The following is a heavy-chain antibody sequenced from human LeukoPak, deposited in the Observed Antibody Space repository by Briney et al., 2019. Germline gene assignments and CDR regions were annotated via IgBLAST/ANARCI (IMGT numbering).Heavy chain of an antibody. J-gene: IGHJ5*02. CDR1: GGSISSSRDY. V-gene: IGHV4-39*02. Sequence: SETLSLTCTVSGGSISSSRDYWAWIRQPPGKGLEWIANIYYSGSTYYSPSLKSRVTISVDTSKNQFFLKLSSVTAADTAVYYCARDYKVLNGFVPREVGATGGWFDPWGQGTLVTVSS. CDR3: ARDYKVLNGFVPREVGATGGWFDP. D-gene: IGHD1-26*01. CDR2: IYYSGST.